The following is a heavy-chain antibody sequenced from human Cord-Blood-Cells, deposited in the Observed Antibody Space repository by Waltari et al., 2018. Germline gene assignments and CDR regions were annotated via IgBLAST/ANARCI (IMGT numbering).Heavy chain of an antibody. V-gene: IGHV3-7*04. J-gene: IGHJ4*02. CDR3: ARGVFGYFDY. Sequence: EVQLVESGGGLVQPGGSLRLSCAASGFTFRSYWLRWVCQAPGKGLEWVANINQDGSEKYYVDSVKGRFTISRDNAKNSLYLQMNSLRAEDTAVYYCARGVFGYFDYWGQGTLVTVSS. CDR1: GFTFRSYW. D-gene: IGHD3-10*01. CDR2: INQDGSEK.